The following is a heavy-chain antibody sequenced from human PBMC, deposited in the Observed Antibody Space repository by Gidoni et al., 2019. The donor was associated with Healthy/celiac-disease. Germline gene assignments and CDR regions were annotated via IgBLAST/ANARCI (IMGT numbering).Heavy chain of an antibody. CDR2: ICWDEDK. V-gene: IGHV2-5*02. Sequence: QITLKESGPTLVKPTQTLTLTCTFSGFSLSTSGVGVGWIRQPPGKALEWLALICWDEDKHYSPSRKSRLTITKDTSKNQVVLTMTNMDPVDTATYYCAYSRYPIADDAFDIWGQGTMVTVSS. CDR3: AYSRYPIADDAFDI. J-gene: IGHJ3*02. CDR1: GFSLSTSGVG. D-gene: IGHD1-1*01.